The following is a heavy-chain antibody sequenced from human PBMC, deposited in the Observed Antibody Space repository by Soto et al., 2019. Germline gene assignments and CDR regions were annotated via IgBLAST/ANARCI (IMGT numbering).Heavy chain of an antibody. Sequence: EVPLVESGGGLVKPGGSLRLSCAASGFTFSSYSMNWVRQAPGKGLEWVSSISSSSSYIYYADSVKGRFTISRDNAKNSLYLQMNSLRAEDTAVYYCARDLTIFGVVARWFDPWGQGTLVTVSS. D-gene: IGHD3-3*01. J-gene: IGHJ5*02. CDR3: ARDLTIFGVVARWFDP. CDR2: ISSSSSYI. V-gene: IGHV3-21*01. CDR1: GFTFSSYS.